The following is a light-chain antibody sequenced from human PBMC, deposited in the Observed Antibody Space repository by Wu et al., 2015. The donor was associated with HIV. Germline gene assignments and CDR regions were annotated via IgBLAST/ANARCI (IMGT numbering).Light chain of an antibody. CDR3: QQRSNWLE. CDR1: QSVSSY. V-gene: IGKV3-11*01. CDR2: DAS. Sequence: EIVLTQSPATLSLSPGERATLSCRASQSVSSYLAWYQQKPGQAPRLLIYDASNRATGIPARFSGSGSGTDFTLTISSLEPEDFAVYYCQQRSNWLEFGGGTKVEIK. J-gene: IGKJ4*02.